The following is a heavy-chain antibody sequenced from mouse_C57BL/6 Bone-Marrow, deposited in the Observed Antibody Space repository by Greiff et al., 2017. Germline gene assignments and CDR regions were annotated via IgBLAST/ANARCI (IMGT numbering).Heavy chain of an antibody. CDR3: SSFDGNYFDF. CDR2: IDPEIGDT. CDR1: GFNIKDDY. D-gene: IGHD2-3*01. V-gene: IGHV14-4*01. J-gene: IGHJ2*01. Sequence: EVQLQQSGAELVRPGASVKLSCTASGFNIKDDYIHWVKQKPEQGLEWIGWIDPEIGDTEYASKFQGKATITSDTSSNTAYLQLSSLTSEDTAVYYCSSFDGNYFDFWGQGTPLTVAS.